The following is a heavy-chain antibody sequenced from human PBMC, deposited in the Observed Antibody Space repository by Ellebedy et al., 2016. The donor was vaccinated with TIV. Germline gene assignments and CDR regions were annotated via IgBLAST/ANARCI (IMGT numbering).Heavy chain of an antibody. CDR2: ISSSGSYT. CDR1: GFSFSDYY. J-gene: IGHJ6*02. D-gene: IGHD1-26*01. V-gene: IGHV3-11*06. CDR3: ARDVGGIYYYGMDV. Sequence: PGGSLRLSCAASGFSFSDYYMSWIRQTPGKGLEWVSYISSSGSYTNYADSVKGRFTISRDNAKNSLDLQMNSLRAEDTSVYYCARDVGGIYYYGMDVWGQGTTVTVSS.